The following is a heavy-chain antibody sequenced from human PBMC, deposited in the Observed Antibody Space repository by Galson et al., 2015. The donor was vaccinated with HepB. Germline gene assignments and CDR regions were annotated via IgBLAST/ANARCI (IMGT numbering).Heavy chain of an antibody. J-gene: IGHJ6*02. Sequence: SLRLSCAASGFSFSRYAMHWARQAPGKGLEWVAFISYDGTNEYYADTVRGRFIISRDNSKNALFLQMNSLRPEDTAVYFCAREVHDGDYAFFYGMDVWGQGTTVSVSS. CDR1: GFSFSRYA. D-gene: IGHD4-17*01. CDR3: AREVHDGDYAFFYGMDV. CDR2: ISYDGTNE. V-gene: IGHV3-30*04.